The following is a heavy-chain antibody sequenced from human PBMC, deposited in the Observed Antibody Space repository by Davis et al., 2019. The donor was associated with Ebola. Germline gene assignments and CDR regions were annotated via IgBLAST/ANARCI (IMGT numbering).Heavy chain of an antibody. Sequence: GESLKISCAASGFTFSDYYMSWIRQAPGKGLEWVSYISNSGRTIYYADSVKGRFTISRENAKDSLYLQMNSLRAGDTAVYYCARGQEGFRFGSMDVWGKGTTVTVSS. CDR2: ISNSGRTI. CDR1: GFTFSDYY. V-gene: IGHV3-11*04. CDR3: ARGQEGFRFGSMDV. J-gene: IGHJ6*04. D-gene: IGHD3-16*01.